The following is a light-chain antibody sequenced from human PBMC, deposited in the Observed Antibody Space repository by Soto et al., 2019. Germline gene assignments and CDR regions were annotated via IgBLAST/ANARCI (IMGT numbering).Light chain of an antibody. CDR1: QAISSW. V-gene: IGKV1-12*01. J-gene: IGKJ5*01. CDR3: LQDYNSPIT. CDR2: AAS. Sequence: DIQMTQSPSSVSASVGDRVTITCLASQAISSWLVWFQQKPGKAPKLLIYAASILQTGVPSRFSGSGSGSAFSLTITSLQPEDFATYYCLQDYNSPITFGQGTRLEIK.